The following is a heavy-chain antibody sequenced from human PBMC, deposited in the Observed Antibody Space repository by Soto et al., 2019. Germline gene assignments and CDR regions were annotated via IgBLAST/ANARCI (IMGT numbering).Heavy chain of an antibody. V-gene: IGHV4-30-2*01. CDR2: IYYGGST. Sequence: QLQLQESGSGLVKPSQTLSLTCAVSGGSISSGDFSWNWIRQPPGKGLEYIGYIYYGGSTYYNPSLQDRVTMSVDRSRNQYSLKLNSVTAADTAVYYCARVRREYDNSGPVDYWGQGTLVTVSS. J-gene: IGHJ4*02. CDR1: GGSISSGDFS. CDR3: ARVRREYDNSGPVDY. D-gene: IGHD3-22*01.